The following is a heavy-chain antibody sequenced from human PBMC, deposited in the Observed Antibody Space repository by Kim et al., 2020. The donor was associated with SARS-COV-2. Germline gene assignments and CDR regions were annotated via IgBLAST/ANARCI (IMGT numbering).Heavy chain of an antibody. V-gene: IGHV1-69*13. CDR3: ARDYFRTPFAFDI. D-gene: IGHD2-15*01. Sequence: SVKVSCKASGGTFSSYAISWVRQAPGQGLEWMGGIIPIFGTANYAQKFQGRVTITADESTSTAYMELSSLRSEDTAVYYCARDYFRTPFAFDIWGQGTMVTVSS. CDR1: GGTFSSYA. CDR2: IIPIFGTA. J-gene: IGHJ3*02.